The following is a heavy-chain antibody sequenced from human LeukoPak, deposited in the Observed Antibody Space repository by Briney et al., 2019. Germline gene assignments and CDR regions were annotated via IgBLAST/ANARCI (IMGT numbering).Heavy chain of an antibody. D-gene: IGHD3-10*01. Sequence: GGSLRLSCAASGFTFSSYAMHWVRQAPGKGLEWVAVISYDGSNKYYADSVKGRFTISRDNSKNTLYLQMNSLRAEDAAVYYCARSVLLWFGEFSPFNWFDPWGQGTLVTVSS. J-gene: IGHJ5*02. CDR2: ISYDGSNK. CDR1: GFTFSSYA. CDR3: ARSVLLWFGEFSPFNWFDP. V-gene: IGHV3-30-3*01.